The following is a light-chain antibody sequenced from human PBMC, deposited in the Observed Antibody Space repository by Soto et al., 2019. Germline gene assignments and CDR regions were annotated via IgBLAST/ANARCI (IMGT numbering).Light chain of an antibody. Sequence: QSALTQPASVSGSPGKSITISCAGSSSDVGSYNLVSWYQQHPGNAPKLIIYEGFKRPSGVSNRFSAPKSGSTASLTISGLQAEHEADYYCCSYAGSSTFVFGTGTKVTVL. V-gene: IGLV2-23*03. CDR2: EGF. CDR1: SSDVGSYNL. CDR3: CSYAGSSTFV. J-gene: IGLJ1*01.